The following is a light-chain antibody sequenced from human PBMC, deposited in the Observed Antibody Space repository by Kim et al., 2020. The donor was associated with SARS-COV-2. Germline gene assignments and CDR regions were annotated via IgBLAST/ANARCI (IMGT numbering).Light chain of an antibody. J-gene: IGLJ3*02. CDR1: KLGDKY. CDR2: QDS. Sequence: SVCTGQTASITCSGDKLGDKYACWYQQKPGQSPVLVIYQDSKRPSGIPERFSGSNSGNTATLTISGTQAMDEADYYCQAWDSTWVFGGGTQLTVL. CDR3: QAWDSTWV. V-gene: IGLV3-1*01.